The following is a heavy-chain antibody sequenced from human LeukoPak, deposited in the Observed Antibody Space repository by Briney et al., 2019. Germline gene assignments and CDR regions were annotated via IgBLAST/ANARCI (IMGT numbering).Heavy chain of an antibody. D-gene: IGHD2-2*01. Sequence: GGSLRLSCAASGFTFSSYAMSWVRQAPGKGLEWVSAISGSGGSTYYADSVKGRFTISRDNSKNTLYLQMNSLRAEDTAVYYCAKRGMGCSSTSCYHTLDYWGQGTLVTVSS. V-gene: IGHV3-23*01. CDR2: ISGSGGST. CDR3: AKRGMGCSSTSCYHTLDY. J-gene: IGHJ4*02. CDR1: GFTFSSYA.